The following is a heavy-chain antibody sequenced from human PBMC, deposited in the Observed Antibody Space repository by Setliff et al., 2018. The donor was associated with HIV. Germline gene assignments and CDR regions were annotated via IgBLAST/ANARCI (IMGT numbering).Heavy chain of an antibody. J-gene: IGHJ6*02. CDR1: GYTFTNYW. V-gene: IGHV5-51*01. D-gene: IGHD2-2*01. CDR3: ARLSLSTLMSISFAMDI. Sequence: GESLKISCRGSGYTFTNYWIGWVRQMPGRGLEWMGIIYPGDSDTRYSPSFEGQVTMSADKSINTAYPQWNSLKASDTAMYYCARLSLSTLMSISFAMDIWGQGTMVTVSS. CDR2: IYPGDSDT.